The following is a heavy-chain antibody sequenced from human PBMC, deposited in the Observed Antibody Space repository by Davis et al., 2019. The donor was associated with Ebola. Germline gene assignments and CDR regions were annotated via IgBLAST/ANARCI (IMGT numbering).Heavy chain of an antibody. Sequence: PGGSLRLSCAASGFTFSGSAMHWVRQASGKGLEWVANINQDESEKYYVDSVEGRFTISRDNAKNSLFLQMNSLRAEDTAVYYCARANWNYGKDAFDIWGQGTKVTVSS. J-gene: IGHJ3*02. V-gene: IGHV3-7*05. CDR2: INQDESEK. CDR1: GFTFSGSA. D-gene: IGHD1-7*01. CDR3: ARANWNYGKDAFDI.